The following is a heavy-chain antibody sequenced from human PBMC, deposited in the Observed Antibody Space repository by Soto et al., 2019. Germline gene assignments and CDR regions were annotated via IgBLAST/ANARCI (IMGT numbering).Heavy chain of an antibody. CDR2: IIPIFGTA. Sequence: SVKVSCKASGGTFSSYAISWVRQAPGQGLEWMGGIIPIFGTANYAQKFQGRVTITADESTSTAYMELSSLRSEDTAVYYCAGIRFLEWFIDYYYYYGMDVWGQGTTVTVSS. J-gene: IGHJ6*02. D-gene: IGHD3-3*01. V-gene: IGHV1-69*13. CDR1: GGTFSSYA. CDR3: AGIRFLEWFIDYYYYYGMDV.